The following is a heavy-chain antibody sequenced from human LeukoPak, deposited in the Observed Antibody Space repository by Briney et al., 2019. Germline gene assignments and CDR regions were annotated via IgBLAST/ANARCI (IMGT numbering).Heavy chain of an antibody. Sequence: GASVKVSCKASGGTFSSYAISWVRQAPGQGLEWMGGIIPIFGTANYAQKFQGRVTITADKSTSTAYMELSSLRSEDTAVYYCAGDSSGYYYGVFDYWGQGTLVTVSS. D-gene: IGHD3-22*01. CDR1: GGTFSSYA. V-gene: IGHV1-69*06. J-gene: IGHJ4*02. CDR3: AGDSSGYYYGVFDY. CDR2: IIPIFGTA.